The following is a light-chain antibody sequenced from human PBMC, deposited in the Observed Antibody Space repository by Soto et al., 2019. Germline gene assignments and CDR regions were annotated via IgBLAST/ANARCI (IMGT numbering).Light chain of an antibody. CDR1: QSINIW. CDR3: QQYNSQGT. J-gene: IGKJ1*01. CDR2: DAS. V-gene: IGKV1-5*01. Sequence: DIQMTPSPSTLSASVGDRVTITCRARQSINIWLAWYQQKPGKAPKLLIYDASSLESGVPSRFSGSGSGTEFTLTISSLQPDDFATYYCQQYNSQGTFGQGTKGDIK.